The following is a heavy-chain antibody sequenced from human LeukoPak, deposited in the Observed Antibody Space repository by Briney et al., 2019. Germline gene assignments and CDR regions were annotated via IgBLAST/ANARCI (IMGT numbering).Heavy chain of an antibody. CDR1: GFTFSSYG. CDR2: ILYDGSKK. J-gene: IGHJ3*02. CDR3: AKDLTGYPGGGFDI. D-gene: IGHD3-9*01. V-gene: IGHV3-30*18. Sequence: GGSLRLSCAASGFTFSSYGLHWVRQAPGKGLEWVAAILYDGSKKYYADSVKGRLTISRDNSKNTLDLQTNNLRADDTATYYCAKDLTGYPGGGFDIWGQGTLVTVSS.